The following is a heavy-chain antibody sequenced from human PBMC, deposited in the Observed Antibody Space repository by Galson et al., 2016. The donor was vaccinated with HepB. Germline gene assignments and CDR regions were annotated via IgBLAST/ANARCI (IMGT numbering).Heavy chain of an antibody. CDR1: GGSISGTDYY. CDR2: YYCSGST. J-gene: IGHJ5*02. CDR3: ASGRPKYTGRDNWFDP. D-gene: IGHD1-26*01. Sequence: SETLSLTCTVSGGSISGTDYYWGWIRQPPGKGLEWIGSYYCSGSTYYKPSLKSRVTISVDMSKNQFSLKVNSVTAADTAVYYCASGRPKYTGRDNWFDPWGQGTLVTVSS. V-gene: IGHV4-39*01.